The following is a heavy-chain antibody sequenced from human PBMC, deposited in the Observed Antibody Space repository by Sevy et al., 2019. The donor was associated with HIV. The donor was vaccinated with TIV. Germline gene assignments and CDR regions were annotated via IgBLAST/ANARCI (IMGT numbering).Heavy chain of an antibody. D-gene: IGHD2-15*01. CDR2: ISGSGGST. CDR1: GFTFSSYA. J-gene: IGHJ4*02. CDR3: ATQVARSPQFDY. V-gene: IGHV3-23*01. Sequence: GESLKISCAASGFTFSSYAMSWVRQAPGKGLEWGSAISGSGGSTYYADSVKGRFTISRDNSKNTLYLQMNSLRAEDTAVYYCATQVARSPQFDYWGQGTLVTVSS.